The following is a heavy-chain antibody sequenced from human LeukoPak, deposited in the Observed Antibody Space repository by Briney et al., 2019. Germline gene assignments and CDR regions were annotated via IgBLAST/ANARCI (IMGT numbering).Heavy chain of an antibody. D-gene: IGHD3-9*01. V-gene: IGHV1-69*13. CDR2: IIPIFGTA. J-gene: IGHJ4*02. CDR1: GGTFSSYA. Sequence: GASVKVSCKASGGTFSSYAISWVRQAPGQGLEWMGGIIPIFGTANYAQKFQGRVTITADESTSTAYMELSSLRSEDTAVYYCASLYDILGPGGGDYWGQGTLVTVSS. CDR3: ASLYDILGPGGGDY.